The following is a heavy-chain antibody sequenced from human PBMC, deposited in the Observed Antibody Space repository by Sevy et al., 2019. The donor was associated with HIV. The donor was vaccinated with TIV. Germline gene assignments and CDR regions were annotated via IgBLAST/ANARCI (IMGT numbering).Heavy chain of an antibody. V-gene: IGHV3-21*01. Sequence: GGSVRLSCVASGFTLSSHNMNWVRQAAGKGLEWVSSISTSSNDIYYADSVRGRFTISRDNARNSLYLQMNTLRAEDTAVYYCARVVAYCSGGTCFPGYYYGMDVWGQGTTVTVS. D-gene: IGHD2-15*01. J-gene: IGHJ6*02. CDR2: ISTSSNDI. CDR3: ARVVAYCSGGTCFPGYYYGMDV. CDR1: GFTLSSHN.